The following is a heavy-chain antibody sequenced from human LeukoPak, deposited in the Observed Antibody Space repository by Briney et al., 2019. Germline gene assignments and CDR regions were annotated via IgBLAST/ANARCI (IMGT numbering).Heavy chain of an antibody. Sequence: GGSLRLSCAASGFTFSSYSMNWVRQAPGRGLEWVSSISSSSSYIYYADPVKGRFTISRDNAKNSLYLQMNSLRAEDTAVYYCARVLSYYYDSSGEDAFDIWGQGTMVTVSS. D-gene: IGHD3-22*01. J-gene: IGHJ3*02. CDR3: ARVLSYYYDSSGEDAFDI. V-gene: IGHV3-21*01. CDR2: ISSSSSYI. CDR1: GFTFSSYS.